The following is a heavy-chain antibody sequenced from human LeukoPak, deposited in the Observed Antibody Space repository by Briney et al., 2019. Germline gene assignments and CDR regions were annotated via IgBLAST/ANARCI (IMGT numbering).Heavy chain of an antibody. CDR3: ARAHVAAAGDFDY. CDR2: INSGGGFT. J-gene: IGHJ4*02. V-gene: IGHV3-23*01. CDR1: GFTFSTYA. Sequence: PGGSLRLSCAASGFTFSTYAMSWVRQAPGKGPEWVSGINSGGGFTIYADSVKGRFTISRDNAKNTLYLQMNSLRAEDTAVYYCARAHVAAAGDFDYWGQGTLVTVSS. D-gene: IGHD6-13*01.